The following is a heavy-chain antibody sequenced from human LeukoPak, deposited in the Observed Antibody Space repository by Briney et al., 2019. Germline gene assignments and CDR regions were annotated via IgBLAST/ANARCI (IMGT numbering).Heavy chain of an antibody. D-gene: IGHD6-13*01. V-gene: IGHV1-18*01. Sequence: ASVKVSCKISDHTFSSDGFTWVQQAPGKGLEWMGWINVYNGKTDYAHKFKGRATMTTDTSTNTSHMHITITGADDTAIYYSANRGQQLYDYWGQGTLVTVSS. CDR2: INVYNGKT. J-gene: IGHJ4*02. CDR3: ANRGQQLYDY. CDR1: DHTFSSDG.